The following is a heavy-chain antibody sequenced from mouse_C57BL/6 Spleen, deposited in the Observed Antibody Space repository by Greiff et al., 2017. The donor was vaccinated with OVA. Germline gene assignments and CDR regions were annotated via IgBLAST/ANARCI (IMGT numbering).Heavy chain of an antibody. CDR1: GYTFTDYY. Sequence: VQLQQSGPELVKPGASVKISCKASGYTFTDYYMNWVKQSHGKSLEWIGDINPNNGGTSYNQKFKGKATLTVDKSSSTAYMELRSLTSEDSAVYYCARSMADYWGQGTTLTVSS. D-gene: IGHD2-3*01. CDR2: INPNNGGT. V-gene: IGHV1-26*01. J-gene: IGHJ2*01. CDR3: ARSMADY.